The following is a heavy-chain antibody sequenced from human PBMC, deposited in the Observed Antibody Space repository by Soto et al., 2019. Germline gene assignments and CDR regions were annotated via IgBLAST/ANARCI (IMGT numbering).Heavy chain of an antibody. CDR2: INAGNGNT. V-gene: IGHV1-3*01. D-gene: IGHD2-21*02. J-gene: IGHJ4*02. CDR1: GFAFTSSG. CDR3: ARSIVVVTALDY. Sequence: GVSVKACCEASGFAFTSSGSSWLQQAPGQGLEWMGWINAGNGNTKYSQKFQGRVTITRDTSASTAYMELSSLRSEDTAVYYCARSIVVVTALDYSGQRTLVTVSS.